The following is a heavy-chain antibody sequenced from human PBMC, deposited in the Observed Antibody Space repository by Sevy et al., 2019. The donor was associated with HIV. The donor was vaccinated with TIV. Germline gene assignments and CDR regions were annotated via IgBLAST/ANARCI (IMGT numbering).Heavy chain of an antibody. CDR2: IFWDDEK. CDR3: ARFLKGDYTNYFDS. Sequence: SGPTLVKPAQTLTLTCSFSGFSLNTSGVGVGWIRLPPGKAREWLALIFWDDEKRYSPPLKNRLTITKDTSKNQVVLTMTNMDPVDTAPYYCARFLKGDYTNYFDSXDQGSLVTVSS. CDR1: GFSLNTSGVG. J-gene: IGHJ4*02. V-gene: IGHV2-5*02. D-gene: IGHD4-4*01.